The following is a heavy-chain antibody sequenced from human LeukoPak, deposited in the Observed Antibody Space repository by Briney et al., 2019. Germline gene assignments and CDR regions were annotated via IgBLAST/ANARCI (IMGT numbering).Heavy chain of an antibody. CDR2: IYYSGST. J-gene: IGHJ4*02. V-gene: IGHV4-31*03. D-gene: IGHD1-26*01. Sequence: SETLSLTCTVSGGSISSGGYYWSWIRQHPGKGLEWIGYIYYSGSTYYNPSLKSRVTISVDTSKNQFSLKLSSVTAADTAVYYCARGGTKPNFDYWGQGTLVTASS. CDR3: ARGGTKPNFDY. CDR1: GGSISSGGYY.